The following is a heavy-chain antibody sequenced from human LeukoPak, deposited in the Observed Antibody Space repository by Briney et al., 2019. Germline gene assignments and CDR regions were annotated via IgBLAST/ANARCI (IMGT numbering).Heavy chain of an antibody. V-gene: IGHV3-11*01. D-gene: IGHD3-10*01. CDR3: ARDLPDLPPLPHVLLSGGYYYGMDV. Sequence: GGSLRLSCAASGFTFSDYYMSWIRQAPGKGLEWVSYISSSGSTIYYADSVKGRFTISRDNAKNSLYLQMNSLRAEDTAVYYCARDLPDLPPLPHVLLSGGYYYGMDVWGQGTTVTVSS. CDR1: GFTFSDYY. CDR2: ISSSGSTI. J-gene: IGHJ6*02.